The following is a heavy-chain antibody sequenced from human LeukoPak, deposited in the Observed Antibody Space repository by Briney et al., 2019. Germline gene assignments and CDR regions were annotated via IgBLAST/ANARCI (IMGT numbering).Heavy chain of an antibody. J-gene: IGHJ4*02. V-gene: IGHV1-8*01. D-gene: IGHD6-6*01. CDR2: MNPNSGNT. Sequence: ASVKVSCKASGYTFTSYDINWVRQATRQGLEWMGWMNPNSGNTGYAQKFQGRVTMTRNTSISTAYMELSSLRSEDTAVYYCARIAARPLTDYYFDYWGQGTLVTVSS. CDR3: ARIAARPLTDYYFDY. CDR1: GYTFTSYD.